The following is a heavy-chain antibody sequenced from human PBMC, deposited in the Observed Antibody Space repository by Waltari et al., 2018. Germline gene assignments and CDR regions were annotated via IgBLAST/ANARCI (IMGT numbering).Heavy chain of an antibody. CDR1: GFTLSRFW. J-gene: IGHJ3*02. V-gene: IGHV3-7*01. Sequence: EVQLVESGGGLVQPGGSLRLSCSASGFTLSRFWLSWVRRAPGKGLEWVANIKQDGSEKYYVDSVKGRFTISRDNAKNSLYLQMNSLRAEDTAVYYCASPYDSSGYYAFDIWGQGTMVTVSS. CDR2: IKQDGSEK. D-gene: IGHD3-22*01. CDR3: ASPYDSSGYYAFDI.